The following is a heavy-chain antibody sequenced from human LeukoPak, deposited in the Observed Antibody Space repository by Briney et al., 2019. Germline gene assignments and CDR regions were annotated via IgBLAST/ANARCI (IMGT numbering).Heavy chain of an antibody. CDR2: IYHSGST. J-gene: IGHJ3*02. D-gene: IGHD3-22*01. V-gene: IGHV4-30-2*01. CDR3: ARGDSSGSDAFDI. CDR1: GGSISSGGYS. Sequence: PSETLSLTCAVSGGSISSGGYSWSWIRQPPGKGLEWIGYIYHSGSTYYNPSLKGRVTISVDRSKNQFSLKLSSVTAADTAVYYCARGDSSGSDAFDIWGQGTMVTVSS.